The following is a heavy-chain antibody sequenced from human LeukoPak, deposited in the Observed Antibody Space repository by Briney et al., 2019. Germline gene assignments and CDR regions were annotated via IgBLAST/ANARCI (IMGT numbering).Heavy chain of an antibody. Sequence: PGESLRLSCAASGFTFRNYAMNWVRQAPGKGLEWVSSISASSSYIYYADSVKGRFTISRDNAKNSLYLLMNSLRAEDTAVYYCARDNRGYYYVLDYWGQETLDTVSS. CDR2: ISASSSYI. CDR1: GFTFRNYA. D-gene: IGHD3-22*01. CDR3: ARDNRGYYYVLDY. V-gene: IGHV3-21*01. J-gene: IGHJ4*02.